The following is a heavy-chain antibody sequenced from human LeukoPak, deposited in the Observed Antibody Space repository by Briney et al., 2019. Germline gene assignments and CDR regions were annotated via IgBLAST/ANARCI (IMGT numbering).Heavy chain of an antibody. CDR3: ERSLYGSGSYYNHADPIKYGMDV. D-gene: IGHD3-10*01. V-gene: IGHV3-30*04. Sequence: GGSLRLSCSASGFTFSSYAMRWVRQAPGKGLEWVADISYSGSNKYYADSVKGRFTISRDNSKNTLYLQMNILRAEDTAVYYCERSLYGSGSYYNHADPIKYGMDVWGQGTTVTVSS. CDR2: ISYSGSNK. CDR1: GFTFSSYA. J-gene: IGHJ6*02.